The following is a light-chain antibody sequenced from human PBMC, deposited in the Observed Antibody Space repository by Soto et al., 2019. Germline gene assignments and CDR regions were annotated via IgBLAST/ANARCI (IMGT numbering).Light chain of an antibody. CDR2: GAS. CDR1: QRLSSN. J-gene: IGKJ5*01. CDR3: QQYINWPRT. V-gene: IGKV3-15*01. Sequence: EILLTQSPVTLSVSPGERVTLSCRASQRLSSNLAWYQQRPGQAPRLLIYGASIRATDIPARFIGSGSGTEFTLTISSLQSGDFAVYYCQQYINWPRTFGQGTRLEIK.